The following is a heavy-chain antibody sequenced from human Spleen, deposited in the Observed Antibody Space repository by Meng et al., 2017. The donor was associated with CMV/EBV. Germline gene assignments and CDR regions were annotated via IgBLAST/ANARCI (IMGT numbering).Heavy chain of an antibody. CDR2: IIPIFGTA. V-gene: IGHV1-69*05. D-gene: IGHD3-3*01. J-gene: IGHJ6*02. Sequence: SVKVSCKASGGTFSSYAISWVRQAPGQGLEWMGGIIPIFGTANYAQKFQGRVTITTDESTSTAYMELSSLRSEDTAVYYCVRWIFGMAIGNFAMDVWGQGTTVTVSS. CDR3: VRWIFGMAIGNFAMDV. CDR1: GGTFSSYA.